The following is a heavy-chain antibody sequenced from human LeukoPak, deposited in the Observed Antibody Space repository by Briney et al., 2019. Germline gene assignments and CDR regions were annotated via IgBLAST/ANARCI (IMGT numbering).Heavy chain of an antibody. Sequence: ASVKVSCKASGYTFTSYYMHWVRQAPGQGLEWMGIINPSGGSTSYAQKFQGRVTMTRDMSTSTAYMELSSLRSEDTAVYYCARRPYSYNWNDGFDYWGQGTLVTVSS. J-gene: IGHJ4*02. D-gene: IGHD1-1*01. CDR3: ARRPYSYNWNDGFDY. V-gene: IGHV1-46*01. CDR2: INPSGGST. CDR1: GYTFTSYY.